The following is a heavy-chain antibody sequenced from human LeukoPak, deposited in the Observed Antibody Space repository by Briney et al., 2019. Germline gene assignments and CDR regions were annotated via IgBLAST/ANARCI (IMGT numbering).Heavy chain of an antibody. Sequence: PGGSLRLTCAASGFTFSDYYMSWIRQAPGKGLEWVSYISSSGSTIYYADSVKGRFTISRDNAKNSLYLQMNSLTAEDAAVYYCAGGLDIAVAGPGGYFDYWGQGTLVTVSS. CDR3: AGGLDIAVAGPGGYFDY. J-gene: IGHJ4*02. CDR2: ISSSGSTI. CDR1: GFTFSDYY. V-gene: IGHV3-11*01. D-gene: IGHD6-19*01.